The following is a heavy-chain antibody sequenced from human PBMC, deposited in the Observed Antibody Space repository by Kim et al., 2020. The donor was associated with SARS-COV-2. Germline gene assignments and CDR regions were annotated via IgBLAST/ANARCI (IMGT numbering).Heavy chain of an antibody. D-gene: IGHD3-10*01. Sequence: ASVKVSCKASGYTFTSYDINWVRQAAGQGLEWMGWMNANSGNTGYAQKFQGRVTFTEITSISTAYMELSSLTSEDTAVYYCARGRTYGVPYYFEYWGQGTLDPVSS. CDR1: GYTFTSYD. V-gene: IGHV1-8*01. CDR2: MNANSGNT. CDR3: ARGRTYGVPYYFEY. J-gene: IGHJ4*02.